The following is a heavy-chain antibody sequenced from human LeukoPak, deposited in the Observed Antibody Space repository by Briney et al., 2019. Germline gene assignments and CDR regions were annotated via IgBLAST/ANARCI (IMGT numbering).Heavy chain of an antibody. CDR1: GYNFTGDY. D-gene: IGHD1-14*01. CDR2: INPNSGGT. V-gene: IGHV1-2*02. J-gene: IGHJ4*02. Sequence: GASVKVSCKASGYNFTGDYIHWVRQTHGQGLEWMGWINPNSGGTKYAQKFQGRVTMTRDTSISTAYMELSSLRSDDTAVYYCAREVLTVEATLPKDFDLWGQGSLVTVSS. CDR3: AREVLTVEATLPKDFDL.